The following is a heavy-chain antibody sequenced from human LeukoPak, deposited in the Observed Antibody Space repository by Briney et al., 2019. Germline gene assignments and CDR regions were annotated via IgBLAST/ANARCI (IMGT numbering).Heavy chain of an antibody. J-gene: IGHJ4*02. CDR3: ARVLDYYDSSGYYVVDY. V-gene: IGHV1-8*03. CDR1: GYTFTTYD. CDR2: MNPNNGNK. Sequence: ASVKVSCKASGYTFTTYDITWVRQATGQGLEWMGWMNPNNGNKGYDQKFQGRDTFTRDTSISTAYMELSGLRSEDTAVYYCARVLDYYDSSGYYVVDYWGQGTLVTVSS. D-gene: IGHD3-22*01.